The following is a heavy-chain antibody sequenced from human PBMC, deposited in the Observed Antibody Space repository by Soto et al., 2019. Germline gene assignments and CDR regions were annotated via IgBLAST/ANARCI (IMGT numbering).Heavy chain of an antibody. CDR1: GFTFTRYS. Sequence: GGSLRLSCAASGFTFTRYSMHWVHQAPGKGLEWVSSISSTTNYIYYADSMKGRFTVSRDNAKNSVYLEMNSLSAEDTALYYCARESEDLTSNFDYWGQGTLVTVSS. CDR2: ISSTTNYI. J-gene: IGHJ4*02. CDR3: ARESEDLTSNFDY. V-gene: IGHV3-21*01.